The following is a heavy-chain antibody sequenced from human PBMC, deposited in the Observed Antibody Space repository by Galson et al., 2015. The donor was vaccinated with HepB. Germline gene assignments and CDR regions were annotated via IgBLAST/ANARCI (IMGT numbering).Heavy chain of an antibody. CDR2: INPSTGST. CDR3: ARDRITMIVVVGHHDAFDI. CDR1: GYTFTSYY. V-gene: IGHV1-46*01. J-gene: IGHJ3*02. D-gene: IGHD3-22*01. Sequence: SVKVSCKASGYTFTSYYIHWVRQAPGQGLEWMGIINPSTGSTSYAQKFQGRVIMTRDTSTSTVYMELSSLRSEDTAVYYCARDRITMIVVVGHHDAFDIWGQGTMVTVSS.